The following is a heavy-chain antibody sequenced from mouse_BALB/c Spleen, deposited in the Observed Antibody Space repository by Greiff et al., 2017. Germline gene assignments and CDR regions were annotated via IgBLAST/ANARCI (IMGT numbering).Heavy chain of an antibody. D-gene: IGHD2-1*01. V-gene: IGHV5-12-1*01. J-gene: IGHJ4*01. CDR3: ARHGGNYDYAMDY. CDR2: ISSGGGST. Sequence: EVKLVESGGGLVKPGGSLKLSCAASGFAFSSYDMSWVRQTPEKRLEWVAYISSGGGSTYYPDTVKGRFTISRDNAKNTLYLQMSSLKYEDTAMYYCARHGGNYDYAMDYWGQGTSVTVSS. CDR1: GFAFSSYD.